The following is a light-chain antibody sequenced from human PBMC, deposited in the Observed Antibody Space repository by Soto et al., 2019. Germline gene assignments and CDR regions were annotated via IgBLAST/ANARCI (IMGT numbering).Light chain of an antibody. CDR1: QSVLYSSNNKNY. J-gene: IGKJ2*01. CDR2: WAS. CDR3: QQYYNSPYT. Sequence: DIVMTQSPDSLAVSLGERATINCKSSQSVLYSSNNKNYLAWYQQKPGQPPKLLIYWASTRESGVPDRFSGSGSGTEFTLTISSLQAEDVAVYYCQQYYNSPYTCGQGTKLEIK. V-gene: IGKV4-1*01.